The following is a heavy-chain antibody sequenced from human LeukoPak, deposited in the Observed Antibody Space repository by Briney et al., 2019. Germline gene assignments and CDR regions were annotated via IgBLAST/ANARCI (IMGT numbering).Heavy chain of an antibody. CDR1: GDSISTSSSY. Sequence: PSETLSLTCTVSGDSISTSSSYWGWIRQPPGKGLEWIGYIHYSGSTTYNPSLKSRVTISVDTSKNQFSLKLSSVTAADTAVYYCARSSGKWSGDYYYHYMDVWGRGTTVTISS. CDR3: ARSSGKWSGDYYYHYMDV. J-gene: IGHJ6*03. D-gene: IGHD3-3*01. V-gene: IGHV4-61*05. CDR2: IHYSGST.